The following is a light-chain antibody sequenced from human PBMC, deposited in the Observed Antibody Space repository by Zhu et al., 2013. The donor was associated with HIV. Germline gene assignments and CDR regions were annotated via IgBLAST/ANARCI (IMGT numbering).Light chain of an antibody. Sequence: DVQMTQSPSSLSASVGDRVTITCRASQGISSYLAWFQQKPGKAPEVLIFDASTLKTGVPSRFNGNRSGPEFTLTISSLQPDDFTTYFCQQYKTFPWTFGQGTKVEIK. J-gene: IGKJ1*01. CDR2: DAS. CDR1: QGISSY. CDR3: QQYKTFPWT. V-gene: IGKV1-16*01.